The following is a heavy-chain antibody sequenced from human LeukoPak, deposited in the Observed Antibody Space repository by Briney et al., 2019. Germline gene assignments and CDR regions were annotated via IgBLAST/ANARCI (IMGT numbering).Heavy chain of an antibody. CDR1: GGSFSGYY. CDR3: ARANYRGYCYGFVY. J-gene: IGHJ4*02. D-gene: IGHD5-18*01. V-gene: IGHV4-34*01. CDR2: INHSGST. Sequence: PSETLSLTCAVYGGSFSGYYWSGIRQPPGKGLEWIGEINHSGSTNYNPSLKSRVTISVDTSKNQFSLKLSSVTAADTAVYYCARANYRGYCYGFVYWGQGTLVTVSS.